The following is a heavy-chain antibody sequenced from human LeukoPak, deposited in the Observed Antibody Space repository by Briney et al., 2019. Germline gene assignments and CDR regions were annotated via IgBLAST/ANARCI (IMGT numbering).Heavy chain of an antibody. Sequence: GGSLRLSCVASGFTFSSYGMHWVRQVPGKGLEWVAAIWYDGSKQYYADSVKGRFTISRDDSKNTPYLQMNSLRAEDTAVFYCARDLGINYYYFDYWGQGTLVTVSS. CDR2: IWYDGSKQ. D-gene: IGHD1-7*01. CDR3: ARDLGINYYYFDY. J-gene: IGHJ4*02. CDR1: GFTFSSYG. V-gene: IGHV3-33*01.